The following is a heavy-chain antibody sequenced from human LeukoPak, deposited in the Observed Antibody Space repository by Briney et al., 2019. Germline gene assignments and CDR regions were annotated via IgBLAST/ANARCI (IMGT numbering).Heavy chain of an antibody. CDR1: GYTFTSYD. CDR2: MNPNSGNT. J-gene: IGHJ5*02. Sequence: GASVKVSCKASGYTFTSYDINWVRHVTGQGLEWMGWMNPNSGNTGYAQKFQGRVTMTRNTSISTAYMELSSLRSEDTAVYYCARGPSRDYGSGSSWFDPWGQGTLVTVSS. V-gene: IGHV1-8*01. CDR3: ARGPSRDYGSGSSWFDP. D-gene: IGHD3-10*01.